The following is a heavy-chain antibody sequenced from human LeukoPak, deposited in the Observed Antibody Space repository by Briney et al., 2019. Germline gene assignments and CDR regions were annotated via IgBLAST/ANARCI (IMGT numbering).Heavy chain of an antibody. CDR2: TRNEANIYTT. D-gene: IGHD1-26*01. V-gene: IGHV3-72*01. CDR3: ASPVGATTVRAFDI. CDR1: GFIFSDHY. J-gene: IGHJ3*02. Sequence: GGSLRLSCAASGFIFSDHYMDWVRQAPVKGLEWVGRTRNEANIYTTKYAASVKGRFTISRDDSKNSLYLQMNSLKTEDTAVYYCASPVGATTVRAFDIWGQGTMVTVSS.